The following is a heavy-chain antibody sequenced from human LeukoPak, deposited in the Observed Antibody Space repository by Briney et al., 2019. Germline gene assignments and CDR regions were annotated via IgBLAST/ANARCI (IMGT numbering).Heavy chain of an antibody. CDR3: ARGWSGYDRPPNWFDP. J-gene: IGHJ5*02. V-gene: IGHV1-8*01. CDR1: GYTFTSYD. D-gene: IGHD5-12*01. CDR2: MNPKSGNT. Sequence: ASVKVSCKASGYTFTSYDINWVGQANGQGVGGMGWMNPKSGNTGYAQKFQGRVTMTRNTSISTAYMELSSLRSEDTAVYYCARGWSGYDRPPNWFDPWGQGTLVTVSS.